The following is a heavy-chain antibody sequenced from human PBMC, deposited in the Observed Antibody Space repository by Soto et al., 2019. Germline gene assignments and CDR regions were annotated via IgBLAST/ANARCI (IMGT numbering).Heavy chain of an antibody. CDR1: GGSISSGGYY. Sequence: SETLSLTCTVSGGSISSGGYYWSWIRQHPGQGLEWIGYIYYSGSTYYNPSLKSRVTISVDTSKNQFSLKLSSVTAADTAVYYCARDVDNWKGNYYGMDVWGQGTTVIVSS. CDR2: IYYSGST. CDR3: ARDVDNWKGNYYGMDV. V-gene: IGHV4-31*03. J-gene: IGHJ6*02. D-gene: IGHD1-20*01.